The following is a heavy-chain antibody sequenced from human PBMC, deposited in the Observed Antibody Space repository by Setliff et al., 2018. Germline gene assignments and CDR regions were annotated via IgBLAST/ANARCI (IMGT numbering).Heavy chain of an antibody. Sequence: GGSLRLSCVGSGFAVSGAYMSWVRQAPGKGLEWVANIKQDESEKHYVGSVKGRFTISRDNARNSVYLQMNSLRAEDAAVYYCATSDWYAAFDHWGQGTLVTVSS. CDR2: IKQDESEK. CDR1: GFAVSGAY. CDR3: ATSDWYAAFDH. J-gene: IGHJ4*02. V-gene: IGHV3-7*01. D-gene: IGHD6-19*01.